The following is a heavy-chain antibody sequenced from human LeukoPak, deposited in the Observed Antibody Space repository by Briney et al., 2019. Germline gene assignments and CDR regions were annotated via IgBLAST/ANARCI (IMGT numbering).Heavy chain of an antibody. CDR3: ARVTCGGDCRAHYYYYYMDV. D-gene: IGHD2-21*02. V-gene: IGHV4-4*07. CDR1: GGSITSYY. Sequence: SETLSLTCTVSGGSITSYYWSWIRQSAGKGLEWIGRIYTRGSTKYTPSLKSRVTMSVDTSKNQFSLKLSSVTAADTAVYYCARVTCGGDCRAHYYYYYMDVWGKGTTVTISS. J-gene: IGHJ6*03. CDR2: IYTRGST.